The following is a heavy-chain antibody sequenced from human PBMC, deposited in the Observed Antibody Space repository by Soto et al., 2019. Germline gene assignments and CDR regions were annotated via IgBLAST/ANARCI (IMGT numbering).Heavy chain of an antibody. CDR3: ARGSDYEWAPYASYGMEV. Sequence: VGSLRLSCASSVFTFSSYSMNWVRHSPGKWLEWVSSISSSSSYIYYADSVKGRFTISRDNAKNSLYLQMNSLRAEDTAVYYCARGSDYEWAPYASYGMEVWGEGTTVIV. J-gene: IGHJ6*01. CDR2: ISSSSSYI. CDR1: VFTFSSYS. V-gene: IGHV3-21*01. D-gene: IGHD3-16*01.